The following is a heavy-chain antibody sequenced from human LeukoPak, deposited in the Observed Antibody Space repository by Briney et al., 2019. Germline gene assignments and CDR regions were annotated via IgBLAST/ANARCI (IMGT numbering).Heavy chain of an antibody. CDR2: ISAYNGNT. J-gene: IGHJ3*02. CDR3: ASVGARFRGPGTFDI. D-gene: IGHD1-26*01. V-gene: IGHV1-18*01. Sequence: ASVKVSCKASGYTFTSYGISWVRQAPGQGLEWMGWISAYNGNTNYAQKLQGRVTMTTDTSTSTAYMELRSLRSDDTAVYYCASVGARFRGPGTFDIWGQGTMVTVSS. CDR1: GYTFTSYG.